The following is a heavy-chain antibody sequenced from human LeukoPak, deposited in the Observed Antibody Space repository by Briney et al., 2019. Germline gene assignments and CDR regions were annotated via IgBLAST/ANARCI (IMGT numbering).Heavy chain of an antibody. J-gene: IGHJ4*02. CDR1: GFTVSSSY. CDR3: ATRVTATVDY. CDR2: IYSGGST. Sequence: GGSLRLSCAASGFTVSSSYMSWVRQAPGKGLEWVSVIYSGGSTYYADSVKGRFTISRDNSKNILYLQMNSLRAEDTAAYYCATRVTATVDYWGQGTLVTVSS. D-gene: IGHD4-11*01. V-gene: IGHV3-53*01.